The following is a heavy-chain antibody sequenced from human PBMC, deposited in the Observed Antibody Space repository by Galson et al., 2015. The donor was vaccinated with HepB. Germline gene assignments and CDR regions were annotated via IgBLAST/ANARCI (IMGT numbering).Heavy chain of an antibody. V-gene: IGHV3-33*01. CDR2: IWYDGSNK. CDR3: ARDKGIWFGELFYYYYGMDV. Sequence: SLRLSCAASGFTFSSYGMHWVRQAPGKGLEWVAVIWYDGSNKYYADSVKGRFTISRDNSKNTLYLQMNSLRAEDTAVYYCARDKGIWFGELFYYYYGMDVWGQGTTVTVSS. J-gene: IGHJ6*02. CDR1: GFTFSSYG. D-gene: IGHD3-10*01.